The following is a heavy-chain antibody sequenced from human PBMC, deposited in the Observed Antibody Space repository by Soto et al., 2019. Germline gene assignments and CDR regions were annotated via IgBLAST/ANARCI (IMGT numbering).Heavy chain of an antibody. CDR1: GGSISSGGYS. J-gene: IGHJ4*02. D-gene: IGHD2-21*01. CDR2: IYHRGST. Sequence: PSETLSLTCAVSGGSISSGGYSWTWIRQPPGKGLEWIGYIYHRGSTYYNPSLKSRVTISVDRSKNQFSLNLTSVTAADTAVYYCAREFTYYFDYWGQGTLVTSPQ. V-gene: IGHV4-30-2*01. CDR3: AREFTYYFDY.